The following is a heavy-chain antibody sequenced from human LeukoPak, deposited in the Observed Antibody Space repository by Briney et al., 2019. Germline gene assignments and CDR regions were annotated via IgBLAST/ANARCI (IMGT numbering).Heavy chain of an antibody. D-gene: IGHD3-16*01. V-gene: IGHV3-21*01. CDR1: GFTFSSYS. J-gene: IGHJ4*02. Sequence: PGGSLRLSCAASGFTFSSYSMNWVRQAPGKGLEWVSSISSSSSYIYYADSVKGRFTISRDNAKNSLYLQMNSLRAEDTAVYYCARLGGGLRHGYFDYWGQGTLVTVSS. CDR3: ARLGGGLRHGYFDY. CDR2: ISSSSSYI.